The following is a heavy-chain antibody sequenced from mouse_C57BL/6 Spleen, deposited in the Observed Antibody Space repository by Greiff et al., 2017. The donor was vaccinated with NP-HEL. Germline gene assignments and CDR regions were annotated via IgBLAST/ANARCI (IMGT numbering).Heavy chain of an antibody. V-gene: IGHV1-26*01. D-gene: IGHD4-1*01. CDR1: GYTFTDYY. CDR3: AREGTGGNYFDY. Sequence: VQLQQSGPELVKPGASVKISCKASGYTFTDYYMNWVKQSHGKSLEWIGDINPNNGGTSYNQKFKGKATLTVDKSSSTAYMELRSLTSEDSAVYYGAREGTGGNYFDYWGQGTTLTVSS. CDR2: INPNNGGT. J-gene: IGHJ2*01.